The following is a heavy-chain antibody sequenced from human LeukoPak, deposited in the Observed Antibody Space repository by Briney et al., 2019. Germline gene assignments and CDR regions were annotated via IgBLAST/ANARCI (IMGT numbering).Heavy chain of an antibody. CDR2: ISAYNGNT. V-gene: IGHV1-18*01. J-gene: IGHJ5*02. CDR1: GYTFTSYG. Sequence: ASVKVSCKASGYTFTSYGISWVRQAPGQGLEWMGWISAYNGNTNYAQKLQGRVTMTTDTSTSTAYMELRSLRSDDAAVYYCARDIGSGSYSLAWFDPWGQGTLVTVSS. CDR3: ARDIGSGSYSLAWFDP. D-gene: IGHD3-10*01.